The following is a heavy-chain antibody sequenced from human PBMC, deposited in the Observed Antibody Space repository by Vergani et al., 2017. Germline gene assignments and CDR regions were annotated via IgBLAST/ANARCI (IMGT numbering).Heavy chain of an antibody. CDR3: VRTVALWSGETKDGGWFDP. Sequence: QLQLQESGPGLLKPSETLSLTCSVSGYSITSGYYWGWIRQPPGRGLEWIGSIYHTGSAYYNPSLKSRVTVSVDTSMNQVSLKLNSVTAADTAVYYCVRTVALWSGETKDGGWFDPWGQGTLVTVTS. V-gene: IGHV4-38-2*01. J-gene: IGHJ5*02. CDR1: GYSITSGYY. D-gene: IGHD3-10*01. CDR2: IYHTGSA.